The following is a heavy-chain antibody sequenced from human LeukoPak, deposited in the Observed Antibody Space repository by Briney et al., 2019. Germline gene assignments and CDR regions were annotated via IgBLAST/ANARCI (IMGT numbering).Heavy chain of an antibody. CDR2: IYSGGST. J-gene: IGHJ5*02. V-gene: IGHV3-53*01. Sequence: GGSLRLSCAASGFTVSSNYMSWVRQAPGKGLEWVSVIYSGGSTYYADSVKGRFTISRDNSKNTLYLQMNSLRAEDTAVYYCARAPYSSGWYIGWFDPWGQGTLVTVSS. CDR3: ARAPYSSGWYIGWFDP. CDR1: GFTVSSNY. D-gene: IGHD6-19*01.